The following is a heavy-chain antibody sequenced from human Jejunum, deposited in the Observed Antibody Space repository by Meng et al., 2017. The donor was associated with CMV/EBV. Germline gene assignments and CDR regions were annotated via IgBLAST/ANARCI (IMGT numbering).Heavy chain of an antibody. CDR1: GFTFSNYG. CDR3: ARDPSMRVTLDS. J-gene: IGHJ4*02. CDR2: ISFDGSNK. D-gene: IGHD4-11*01. Sequence: QEQLVESGXGGVQPXRSLRLXCAASGFTFSNYGLEWVRQAPGKGLEWVALISFDGSNKYYSDSVKGRFTISRDDSKNTLYLQMNSLRTEDTAVYYCARDPSMRVTLDSWGPGTLVTVSS. V-gene: IGHV3-30-3*01.